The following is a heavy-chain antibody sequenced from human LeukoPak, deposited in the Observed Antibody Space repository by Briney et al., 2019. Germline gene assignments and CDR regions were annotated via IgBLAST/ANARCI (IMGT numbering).Heavy chain of an antibody. CDR3: ARDSQAGWFDP. V-gene: IGHV4-30-4*01. Sequence: SETLSLTCTVSGGSISSGDYYWSWIRQPPGKGLEWIGYIYYSGSTYYNPSLKSRVTISVDTSKNQFSLKLSSVTAADTAVYYCARDSQAGWFDPWGQGTLVTVSS. J-gene: IGHJ5*02. CDR2: IYYSGST. CDR1: GGSISSGDYY.